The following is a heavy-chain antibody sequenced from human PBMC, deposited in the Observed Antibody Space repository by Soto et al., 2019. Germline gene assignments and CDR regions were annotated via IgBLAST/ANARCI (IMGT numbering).Heavy chain of an antibody. CDR3: ARIKSLAAVGPSAHYYYYYVDV. D-gene: IGHD6-13*01. CDR1: GFSLSTSGMC. J-gene: IGHJ6*03. CDR2: IDWDDDK. V-gene: IGHV2-70*11. Sequence: VSGPTLVNPTQTLTLTCTFSGFSLSTSGMCVSWIRQPPGKALEWLARIDWDDDKYYSTSLKTRLTISKDTSKNQVVLTMTNMDPVDTATYYCARIKSLAAVGPSAHYYYYYVDVWGKGTTVTVSS.